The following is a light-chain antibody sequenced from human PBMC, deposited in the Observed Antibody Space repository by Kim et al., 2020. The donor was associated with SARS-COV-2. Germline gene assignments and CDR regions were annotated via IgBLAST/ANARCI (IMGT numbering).Light chain of an antibody. J-gene: IGLJ1*01. CDR1: SSDVGGYNY. CDR2: DVS. Sequence: GQSITISCTGTSSDVGGYNYVSWYQQHPGKAPTLMIYDVSKRPSGVSNRFSGSKYGNTASLTISGLQAEDEADYYCSSYTSSSHVFGTGTKVTVL. CDR3: SSYTSSSHV. V-gene: IGLV2-14*04.